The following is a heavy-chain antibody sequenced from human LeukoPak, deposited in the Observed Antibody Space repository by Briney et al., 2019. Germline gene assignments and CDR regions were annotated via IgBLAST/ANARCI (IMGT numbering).Heavy chain of an antibody. D-gene: IGHD6-13*01. V-gene: IGHV3-9*01. CDR3: AKDLGYSSNN. J-gene: IGHJ4*02. CDR2: ISWNSGSI. CDR1: GFTFDDYA. Sequence: QAGGSLRLSCAAAGFTFDDYAMHWVRQAPGKCLESVSGISWNSGSIGYADSVKGRFTISRDNAKNSLYLQMNSLRAEDTALYYCAKDLGYSSNNWGQGTLVTVSS.